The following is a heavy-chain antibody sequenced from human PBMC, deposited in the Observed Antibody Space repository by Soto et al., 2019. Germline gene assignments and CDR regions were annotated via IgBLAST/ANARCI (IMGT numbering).Heavy chain of an antibody. CDR2: ISAYNGNT. J-gene: IGHJ4*02. CDR1: GYTFTSYG. V-gene: IGHV1-18*01. D-gene: IGHD1-1*01. Sequence: AASVKVSCKASGYTFTSYGISWVRQAPGQGLEWMGWISAYNGNTNYAQKLQGRVTMTTDTSTSTAYMELRSLRSDDTAVYYCARAVFPLLHITTGTSPTDYWGQGTLVTVSS. CDR3: ARAVFPLLHITTGTSPTDY.